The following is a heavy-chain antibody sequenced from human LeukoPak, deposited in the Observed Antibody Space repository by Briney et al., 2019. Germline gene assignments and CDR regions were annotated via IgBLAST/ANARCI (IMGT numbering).Heavy chain of an antibody. V-gene: IGHV5-51*01. CDR2: IYPDDSDT. D-gene: IGHD2-2*01. CDR1: GYDFTSYW. J-gene: IGHJ4*02. Sequence: GESLKISCKSSGYDFTSYWIGWVRQMPGKGLGWMGIIYPDDSDTRYSPSFQGQVTISADKSISTVYLQWSSLKASDSAMYYCARRREASPWYQRVFFDYWGQGTLVTVSS. CDR3: ARRREASPWYQRVFFDY.